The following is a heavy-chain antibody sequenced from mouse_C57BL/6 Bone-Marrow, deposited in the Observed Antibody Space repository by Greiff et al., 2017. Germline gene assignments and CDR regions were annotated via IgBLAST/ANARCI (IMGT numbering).Heavy chain of an antibody. Sequence: EVKLVESGPGLVKPSQSLSLTCSVTGYSITSGYYWNWIRQFPGNKLEWMGYISYDGSNNYNPSLKNRISITRDTSKNQFFLKLNSVTTEDTATYYCARKGKAMDYWGQGTSVTVSS. CDR2: ISYDGSN. CDR1: GYSITSGYY. J-gene: IGHJ4*01. V-gene: IGHV3-6*01. CDR3: ARKGKAMDY.